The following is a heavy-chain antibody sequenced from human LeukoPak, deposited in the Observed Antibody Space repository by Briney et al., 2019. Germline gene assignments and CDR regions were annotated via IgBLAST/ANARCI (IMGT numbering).Heavy chain of an antibody. J-gene: IGHJ4*02. V-gene: IGHV1-24*01. CDR1: GYTLTELS. Sequence: ASEKVSCKVSGYTLTELSMHWVRQAPGKGLEWMGGFDPEDGETIYAQKFQGRVTMAEDTSTDTAYMELSSLRSEDTAVYYCATGLRDNWTPFDYWGQGTLVTVSS. D-gene: IGHD1-20*01. CDR2: FDPEDGET. CDR3: ATGLRDNWTPFDY.